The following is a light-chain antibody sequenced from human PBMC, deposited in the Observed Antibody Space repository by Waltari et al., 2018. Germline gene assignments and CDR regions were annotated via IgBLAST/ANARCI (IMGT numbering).Light chain of an antibody. J-gene: IGLJ2*01. CDR1: HIGSKS. V-gene: IGLV3-21*04. CDR3: QVWDGSNDHVV. CDR2: YDS. Sequence: SYVLTQPPSVSMAPGKTATITCGGDHIGSKSVHWYQQKPGQAPVLVVYYDSDRPAGIPERFSGSNSGNTATLTISSVEAGDEADYYCQVWDGSNDHVVFGGGTTLTVL.